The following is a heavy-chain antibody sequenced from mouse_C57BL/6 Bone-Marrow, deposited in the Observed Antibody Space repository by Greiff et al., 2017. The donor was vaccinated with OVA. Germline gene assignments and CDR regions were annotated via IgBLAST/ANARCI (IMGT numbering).Heavy chain of an antibody. CDR1: GYTFTSYW. D-gene: IGHD1-1*02. Sequence: QVQLKQPGAELVKPGASVKMSCKASGYTFTSYWITWVKQRPGQGLEWIGDIYPGSGSTNYNEKFKSKATLTVDTSSSTAYIQLSSLTSEDSAVYYCARSGGTRDYWGQGTTLTVSS. CDR2: IYPGSGST. J-gene: IGHJ2*01. CDR3: ARSGGTRDY. V-gene: IGHV1-55*01.